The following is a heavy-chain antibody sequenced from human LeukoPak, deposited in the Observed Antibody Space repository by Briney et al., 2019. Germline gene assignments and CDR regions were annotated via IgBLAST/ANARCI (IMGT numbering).Heavy chain of an antibody. CDR3: ARDWLAARVSAFDI. J-gene: IGHJ3*02. Sequence: GGSLRLSCAASGFTFSSYSMNWVRQAPGKGLEWVSSISSSSSYIYYADSVKGRFTISRDNAKNSLYLQMNSLRAEDTAVYYCARDWLAARVSAFDIWGQGTMVTVSS. CDR2: ISSSSSYI. CDR1: GFTFSSYS. V-gene: IGHV3-21*01. D-gene: IGHD3-22*01.